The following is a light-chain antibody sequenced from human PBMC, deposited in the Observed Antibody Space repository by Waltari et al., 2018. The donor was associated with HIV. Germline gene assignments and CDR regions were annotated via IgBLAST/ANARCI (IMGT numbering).Light chain of an antibody. CDR3: HVWNSTSDLGV. CDR2: DDR. V-gene: IGLV3-21*02. Sequence: SSVLTQPPSVSVAPGQTARIPCGGPNIGSKSVHWYQQRPGQAPVLVVYDDRVRPSGIPDRLPGSNSGNTATLTISRVEAGDEADYYCHVWNSTSDLGVFGGGTQLTVL. CDR1: NIGSKS. J-gene: IGLJ7*01.